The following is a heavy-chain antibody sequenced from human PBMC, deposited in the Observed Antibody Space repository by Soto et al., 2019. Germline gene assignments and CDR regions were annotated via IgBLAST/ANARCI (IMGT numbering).Heavy chain of an antibody. CDR2: ISAYNGNT. Sequence: QVQLVQSGAEVKKPGASVKVSCKASGYTFTSYGISWVRQAPGQGLEWMGWISAYNGNTNYAQKLQGRLTMTTDTSTSTAYIELRSLKSDDTAVYYCAGDHPYYGSWSYRYYYYGMDVWGQGTTVTVSS. CDR3: AGDHPYYGSWSYRYYYYGMDV. V-gene: IGHV1-18*01. J-gene: IGHJ6*02. CDR1: GYTFTSYG. D-gene: IGHD3-10*01.